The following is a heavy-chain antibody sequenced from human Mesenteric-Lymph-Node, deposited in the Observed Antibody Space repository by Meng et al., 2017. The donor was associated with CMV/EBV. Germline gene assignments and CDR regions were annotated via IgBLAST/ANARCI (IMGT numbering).Heavy chain of an antibody. CDR2: IWYDGSNK. CDR3: AKDLYNAFDI. J-gene: IGHJ3*02. Sequence: GESLKISCAASGFTFSSYGMHWVRQAPGKGLEWVAVIWYDGSNKYYADSVKGRYTISRDNSKNTLYLQMNSLRAEDTAVYYCAKDLYNAFDIWGQGTMVTVSS. CDR1: GFTFSSYG. D-gene: IGHD1-1*01. V-gene: IGHV3-33*06.